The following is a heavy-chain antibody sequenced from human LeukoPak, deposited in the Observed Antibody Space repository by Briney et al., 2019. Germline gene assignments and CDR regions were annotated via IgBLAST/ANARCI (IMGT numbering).Heavy chain of an antibody. CDR3: ARVTYYYGSGRQTYYFDY. V-gene: IGHV4-39*07. CDR1: GGSISSSSYY. J-gene: IGHJ4*02. CDR2: IYYSGST. D-gene: IGHD3-10*01. Sequence: PSETLSLTCTVSGGSISSSSYYWGWIRQPPGKGLEWIGSIYYSGSTNYNPSLKSRVTMSLDTSKNQFSLKLNSVTAADTALYYCARVTYYYGSGRQTYYFDYWGQGTLVTVSS.